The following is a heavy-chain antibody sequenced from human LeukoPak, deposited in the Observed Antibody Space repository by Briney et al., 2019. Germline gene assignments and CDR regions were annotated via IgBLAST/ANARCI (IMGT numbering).Heavy chain of an antibody. CDR2: ISWNSGSI. V-gene: IGHV3-9*01. J-gene: IGHJ3*02. Sequence: GGSLRLSCAASGFTFDDYAMHWVRQAPGKGLEWVPGISWNSGSIGYADSVKGRFTISRDNAKNSLYLQMNSLRAEDTALYYCAKCKPGDAFDIWGQGTMVTVSS. CDR1: GFTFDDYA. CDR3: AKCKPGDAFDI.